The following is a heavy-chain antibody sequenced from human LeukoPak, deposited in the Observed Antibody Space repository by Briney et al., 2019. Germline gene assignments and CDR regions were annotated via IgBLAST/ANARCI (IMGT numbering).Heavy chain of an antibody. CDR2: IYYSGGT. CDR1: GGSISSSSYY. V-gene: IGHV4-39*02. Sequence: PSETLSLTCTVSGGSISSSSYYWGWIRQPPGKGLEWIGSIYYSGGTYYNPSLKSRVTISVDTSKNHFSLKLSSVTAADTAVYYCANLDACHDYGDYWGQGTLVTVSS. J-gene: IGHJ4*02. CDR3: ANLDACHDYGDY.